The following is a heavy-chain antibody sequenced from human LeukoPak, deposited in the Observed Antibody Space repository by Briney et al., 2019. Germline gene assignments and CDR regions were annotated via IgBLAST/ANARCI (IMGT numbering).Heavy chain of an antibody. V-gene: IGHV3-21*01. Sequence: GGSLRLSCAASGFTFSSYSMNWVRQAPGKGLEWVSSISSSSSYIYYADSVKGRFTISRDNAKNSLYLQMNSLRAEDTAVYYCARDYRYYYGSTPNAFDIWGQGTMVTVSS. CDR1: GFTFSSYS. D-gene: IGHD3-22*01. CDR2: ISSSSSYI. CDR3: ARDYRYYYGSTPNAFDI. J-gene: IGHJ3*02.